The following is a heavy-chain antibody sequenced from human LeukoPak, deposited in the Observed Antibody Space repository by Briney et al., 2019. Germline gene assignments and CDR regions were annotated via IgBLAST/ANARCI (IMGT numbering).Heavy chain of an antibody. CDR1: GYTFTGYY. Sequence: ASVEVSCKASGYTFTGYYMHWVRQAPGQGLEWMGRINPNSGGTNYAQKFQGRVTMTRDTSISTAYMELSRLRSDDTAVYYCARDPPIEDIVAPYNDYWGQGTLVTVSS. D-gene: IGHD2-15*01. V-gene: IGHV1-2*06. J-gene: IGHJ4*02. CDR2: INPNSGGT. CDR3: ARDPPIEDIVAPYNDY.